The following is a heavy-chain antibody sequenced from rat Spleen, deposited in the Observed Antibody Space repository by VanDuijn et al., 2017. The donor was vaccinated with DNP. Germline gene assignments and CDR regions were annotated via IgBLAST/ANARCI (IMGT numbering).Heavy chain of an antibody. CDR3: TTYYGYNLGVMDA. V-gene: IGHV5-25*01. J-gene: IGHJ4*01. CDR2: ISTGGDTT. Sequence: EVQLVESGGGLVQPGRSMKLSCEASGFTFSNCYMAWVRQAPTKGLEWVASISTGGDTTAYRDSVKGRFTISRDNAKSTLYLQMDSLRSEDTATYYCTTYYGYNLGVMDAWGQGASVTVSS. D-gene: IGHD1-9*01. CDR1: GFTFSNCY.